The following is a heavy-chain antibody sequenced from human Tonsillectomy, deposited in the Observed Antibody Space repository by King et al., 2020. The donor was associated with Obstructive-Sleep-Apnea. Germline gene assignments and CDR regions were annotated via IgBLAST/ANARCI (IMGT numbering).Heavy chain of an antibody. D-gene: IGHD3-22*01. CDR2: ISSSSLYT. J-gene: IGHJ4*02. CDR3: ARDREGSGYDFDY. Sequence: VQLVESGGGLVKPGGSLRLSCAASGFTFSDYYMSWIRQAPGKGLEWVSYISSSSLYTNYADSVKGRFTISRDNAKNSLYLQMNSLRAEDTAVYYCARDREGSGYDFDYWGQGTLVTVSS. V-gene: IGHV3-11*06. CDR1: GFTFSDYY.